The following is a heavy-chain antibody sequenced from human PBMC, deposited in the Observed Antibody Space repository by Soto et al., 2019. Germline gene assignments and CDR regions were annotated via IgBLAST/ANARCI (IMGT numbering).Heavy chain of an antibody. Sequence: QVQLVQSGAEVKKPGASVKVSCKASGYIFTSYGVSWVRQAPGQGLEWLGWINGYNGNTNYGQNFQGRVTMTTDTSXRTAYMELRSLRSDDTAVYYCARMGDVPYYYYGMDVWGQGTTVIVSS. D-gene: IGHD3-16*01. CDR3: ARMGDVPYYYYGMDV. J-gene: IGHJ6*02. V-gene: IGHV1-18*01. CDR1: GYIFTSYG. CDR2: INGYNGNT.